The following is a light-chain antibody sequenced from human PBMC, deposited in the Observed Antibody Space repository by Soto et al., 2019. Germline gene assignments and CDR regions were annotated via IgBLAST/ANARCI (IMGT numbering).Light chain of an antibody. CDR2: GAS. Sequence: IVLTQSPGTVSLSPGERATLSCRASQRVSSNYVAWFQQKTGQAPRLLIHGASERATGVPDRFSGSGSGTDFTLTISGLEPEDFAMYYCQQYGRSPWTFGQGTKVDI. CDR3: QQYGRSPWT. CDR1: QRVSSNY. V-gene: IGKV3-20*01. J-gene: IGKJ1*01.